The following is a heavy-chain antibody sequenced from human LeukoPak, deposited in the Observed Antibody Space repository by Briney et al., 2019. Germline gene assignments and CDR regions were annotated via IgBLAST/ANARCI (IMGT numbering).Heavy chain of an antibody. CDR1: GYTFTTCG. J-gene: IGHJ4*02. D-gene: IGHD2-21*01. V-gene: IGHV1-18*01. CDR3: ARDLSGRIPHFDY. Sequence: ASVKVSCKASGYTFTTCGISWVRQAPGQGLEWMGWSNTYIGNANYAQKFQGRVTMTTDTSTSTAYMELRSLRSDDTAVYYCARDLSGRIPHFDYWGEGTLVTVSS. CDR2: SNTYIGNA.